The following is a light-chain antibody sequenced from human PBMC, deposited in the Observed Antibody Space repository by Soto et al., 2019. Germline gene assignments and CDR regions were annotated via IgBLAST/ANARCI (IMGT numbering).Light chain of an antibody. Sequence: DIQMTQSPSSLSASVGDRVTITCRASQSIRSYLNWYQQKPGKAPNLLIYVASSLQTGVPSRFSGSGSGTEFTLTISRVQPEDFATYYCQQSDTTPYSFGQGTKREI. J-gene: IGKJ2*03. CDR2: VAS. V-gene: IGKV1-39*01. CDR3: QQSDTTPYS. CDR1: QSIRSY.